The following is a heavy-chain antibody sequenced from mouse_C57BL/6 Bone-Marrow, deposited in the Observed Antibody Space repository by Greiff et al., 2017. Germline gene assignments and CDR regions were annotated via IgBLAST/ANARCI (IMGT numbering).Heavy chain of an antibody. CDR1: EYEFPSHD. CDR2: INSDGGST. V-gene: IGHV5-2*01. J-gene: IGHJ2*01. Sequence: EVHLVESGGGLVQPGESLKLSCESNEYEFPSHDMSWVRKTPEKRLELVAAINSDGGSTYYPDTMERRFIISRDNTKQTLYLQMSSLRSEDTALDYCARRKEKYYFDYWGQGTTLTVSA. CDR3: ARRKEKYYFDY. D-gene: IGHD1-3*01.